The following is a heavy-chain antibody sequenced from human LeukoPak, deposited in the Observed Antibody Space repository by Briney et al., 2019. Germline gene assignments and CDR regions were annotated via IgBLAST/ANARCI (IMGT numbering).Heavy chain of an antibody. Sequence: GGSLRLSCAASGFSFSDYYMSWIRQAPGKGLEWVSYISSSGSYTNYADSVKGRFTISRDNAKNSLYPQMNSLRAEDTAVYYCARVRGYTGMVDYWGQGTLVTVSS. V-gene: IGHV3-11*05. J-gene: IGHJ4*02. CDR2: ISSSGSYT. CDR1: GFSFSDYY. D-gene: IGHD5-18*01. CDR3: ARVRGYTGMVDY.